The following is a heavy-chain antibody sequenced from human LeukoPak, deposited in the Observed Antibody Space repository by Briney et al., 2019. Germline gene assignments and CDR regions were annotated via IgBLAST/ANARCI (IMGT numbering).Heavy chain of an antibody. CDR2: IYSGGST. D-gene: IGHD1-26*01. CDR1: GFTVSSNY. CDR3: ATRIVGAMPVY. Sequence: PGGSLRLSCAASGFTVSSNYMSWVRQAPGKGLEWVSVIYSGGSTYYADSVKGRFTISRDNSKNTLYLQMNSLRAEDTAVYYCATRIVGAMPVYWGQGTLVIVSS. J-gene: IGHJ4*02. V-gene: IGHV3-66*01.